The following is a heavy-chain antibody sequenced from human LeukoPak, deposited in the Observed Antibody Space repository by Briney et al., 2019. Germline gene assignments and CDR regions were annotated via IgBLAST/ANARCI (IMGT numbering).Heavy chain of an antibody. CDR3: ARSAVGTSCCTAVDY. V-gene: IGHV3-23*01. D-gene: IGHD1-26*01. CDR1: GFTFSTYA. CDR2: ISTSGDRT. Sequence: GRSLRLSCAASGFTFSTYAMTWVRQAPGKGLEWVSGISTSGDRTYYADSVKGRFTISRDNSKNTLYLQMNSLRAEDTAEYYCARSAVGTSCCTAVDYWGQGTLVTVSS. J-gene: IGHJ4*02.